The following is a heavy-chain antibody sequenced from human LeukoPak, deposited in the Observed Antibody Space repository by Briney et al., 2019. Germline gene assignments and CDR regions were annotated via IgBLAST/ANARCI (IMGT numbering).Heavy chain of an antibody. CDR3: AKDAPPCSGGSCYSGYYFYGMDV. Sequence: GGSLRLSCVVSGFTFSSYGMHWVRQAPGKGLEWVAVISYDGSNKYYADSVEGRFTISRDNSKNTLYLQMNSLRAEDTAVFYCAKDAPPCSGGSCYSGYYFYGMDVWGKGTTVTVSS. V-gene: IGHV3-30*18. CDR1: GFTFSSYG. CDR2: ISYDGSNK. J-gene: IGHJ6*04. D-gene: IGHD2-15*01.